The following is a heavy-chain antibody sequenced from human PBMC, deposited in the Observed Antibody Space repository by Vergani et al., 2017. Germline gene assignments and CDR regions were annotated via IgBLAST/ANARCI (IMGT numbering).Heavy chain of an antibody. CDR1: GYTFTSYG. CDR2: ISAYNVNT. J-gene: IGHJ4*02. V-gene: IGHV1-18*01. CDR3: ARITTVTTLEYYFDY. D-gene: IGHD4-17*01. Sequence: QVQLVQSGAEVKKPGASVKVSCKASGYTFTSYGISWVRQAPGQGLEWMGWISAYNVNTNYAQKLQGRVTMTTDTSTSTAYMGLRSLRSDDTAVYYCARITTVTTLEYYFDYWGQGTLVTVSS.